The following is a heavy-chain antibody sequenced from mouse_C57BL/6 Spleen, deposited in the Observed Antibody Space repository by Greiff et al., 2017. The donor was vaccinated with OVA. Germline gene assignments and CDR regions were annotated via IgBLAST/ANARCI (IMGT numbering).Heavy chain of an antibody. J-gene: IGHJ2*01. Sequence: VQLQQSGAELVRPGASVKLSCTASGFNIKDDYMHWVKQRPEQGLEWIGWIDPENGDTEYASKFQGKATITADTSSNTAYLQLSSLTSEDTAVYYCTLVTGTRDYWGQGTTLTVSS. D-gene: IGHD4-1*01. CDR1: GFNIKDDY. CDR3: TLVTGTRDY. V-gene: IGHV14-4*01. CDR2: IDPENGDT.